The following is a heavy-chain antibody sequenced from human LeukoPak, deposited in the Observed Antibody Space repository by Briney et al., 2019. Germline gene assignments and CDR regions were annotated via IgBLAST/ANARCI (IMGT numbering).Heavy chain of an antibody. Sequence: GGSLRLSCAASGFTFSSYEMNWVRQAPGRGLEWVSYISSSGSTIYYADSVKGRFTISRDNSKNTLYLQMNSLRAEDTAVYYCANTAYYYDSSGYFRGRGFGSYWGQGTLVTVSS. CDR1: GFTFSSYE. D-gene: IGHD3-22*01. V-gene: IGHV3-48*03. J-gene: IGHJ4*02. CDR3: ANTAYYYDSSGYFRGRGFGSY. CDR2: ISSSGSTI.